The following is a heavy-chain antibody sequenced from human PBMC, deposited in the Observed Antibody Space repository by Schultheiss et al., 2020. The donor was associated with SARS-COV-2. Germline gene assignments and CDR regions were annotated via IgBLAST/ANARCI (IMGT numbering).Heavy chain of an antibody. CDR3: ARDARGFDY. Sequence: GGSLRLSCAASGFTFSSYAMHWVRQAPGKGLEWVAVISYDGSNKYYADSVKGRFTISRDNSKNTLYLQMNSLRAEDTAVYYCARDARGFDYWGQGTLATVSS. J-gene: IGHJ4*02. V-gene: IGHV3-30*04. D-gene: IGHD2-15*01. CDR2: ISYDGSNK. CDR1: GFTFSSYA.